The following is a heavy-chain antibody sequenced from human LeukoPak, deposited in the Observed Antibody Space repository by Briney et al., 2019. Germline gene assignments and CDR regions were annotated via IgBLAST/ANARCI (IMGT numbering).Heavy chain of an antibody. J-gene: IGHJ4*02. Sequence: PGGSLRLSCAASGFTVRSNYMSWVRQAPGKGLEWVAVISYDGSNKYYADSVKGRFTISRDNSKNTLYLQMNSLRAEDTAVYYCAKAVLYDILTGFDYWGQGTLVTVSS. D-gene: IGHD3-9*01. CDR2: ISYDGSNK. CDR1: GFTVRSNY. CDR3: AKAVLYDILTGFDY. V-gene: IGHV3-30*18.